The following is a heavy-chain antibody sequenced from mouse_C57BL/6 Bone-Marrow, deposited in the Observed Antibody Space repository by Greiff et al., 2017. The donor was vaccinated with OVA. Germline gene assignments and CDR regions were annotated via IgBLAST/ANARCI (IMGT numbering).Heavy chain of an antibody. CDR2: IDPENGDT. Sequence: EVQLQQSGAELVRPGASVKLSCTASGFNIKDAYLHWVKQSPEQGLEWIGWIDPENGDTESSSKCKGKATITADTSSNTAYLQRSSLTSEDTAVDYCTAYGAGGSRYDAMDYWGQGTSVTVAA. V-gene: IGHV14-4*01. CDR3: TAYGAGGSRYDAMDY. CDR1: GFNIKDAY. D-gene: IGHD1-1*01. J-gene: IGHJ4*01.